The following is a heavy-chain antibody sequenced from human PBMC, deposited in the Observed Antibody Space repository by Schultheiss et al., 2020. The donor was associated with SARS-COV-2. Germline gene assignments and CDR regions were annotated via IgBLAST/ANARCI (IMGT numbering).Heavy chain of an antibody. CDR1: GFTFSSYS. V-gene: IGHV3-66*02. J-gene: IGHJ4*02. CDR2: IYSGGST. CDR3: ARDQVAPFDY. Sequence: GESLKISCAASGFTFSSYSMNWVRQAPGKGLEWVSVIYSGGSTYYADSVKGRFTISRDNSKNTLYLQMNSLRAEDTAVYYCARDQVAPFDYWGQGTLVTVSS.